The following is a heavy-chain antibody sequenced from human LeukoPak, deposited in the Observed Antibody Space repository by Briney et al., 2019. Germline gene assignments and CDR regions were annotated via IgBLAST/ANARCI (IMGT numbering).Heavy chain of an antibody. D-gene: IGHD5-24*01. CDR2: IYYSGST. CDR1: GGSISSSSYY. J-gene: IGHJ3*02. V-gene: IGHV4-39*01. Sequence: SETLSLTCTVSGGSISSSSYYWGWIRQPPGKGLEWIGSIYYSGSTYYNPSLKSRVTISVDTSKTQFSLKLSSVTAADTAVYYCARIAEKWLDAFDIWGQGTMVTVSS. CDR3: ARIAEKWLDAFDI.